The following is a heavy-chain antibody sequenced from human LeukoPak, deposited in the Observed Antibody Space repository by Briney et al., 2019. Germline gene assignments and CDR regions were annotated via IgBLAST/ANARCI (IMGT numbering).Heavy chain of an antibody. D-gene: IGHD3-10*01. Sequence: GGSLRLSCAASGFTFSSYGMHWVRQAPGKGLEWVAVIWYDGSNKYYADSVKGRFTISRDNSKNTLYLQMNSLRAEDTAVYYCAKDQAYYYGSGSYFFFDPWGQGTLVTVSS. CDR1: GFTFSSYG. CDR2: IWYDGSNK. J-gene: IGHJ5*02. V-gene: IGHV3-33*06. CDR3: AKDQAYYYGSGSYFFFDP.